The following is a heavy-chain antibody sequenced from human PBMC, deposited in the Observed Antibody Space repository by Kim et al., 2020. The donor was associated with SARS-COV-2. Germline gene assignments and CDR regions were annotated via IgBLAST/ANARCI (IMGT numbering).Heavy chain of an antibody. CDR3: ARGAFYGDYAPADY. J-gene: IGHJ4*01. CDR1: GFPFSDYY. V-gene: IGHV3-11*01. D-gene: IGHD4-17*01. CDR2: ISSGSGSSI. Sequence: GGSLRLSCGASGFPFSDYYLIWIRQAPGKGLEWLSYISSGSGSSIYYADCVKGRFTISRDNAKNSLYLQMNSLRADDTAVSYCARGAFYGDYAPADYWG.